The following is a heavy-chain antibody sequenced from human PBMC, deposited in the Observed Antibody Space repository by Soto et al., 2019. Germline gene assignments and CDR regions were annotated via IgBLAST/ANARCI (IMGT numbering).Heavy chain of an antibody. CDR1: AFTFSDYY. D-gene: IGHD6-13*01. CDR3: ARDVYSRKSEFDY. J-gene: IGHJ4*02. Sequence: NPGGSLRLSCAASAFTFSDYYMTWIRQAPGKGLEWVSYISSSSGTISYADSVKGRFTISRDNAKNSLFLQMNSLRAEDTAVYYCARDVYSRKSEFDYWGQGTLVTVSS. CDR2: ISSSSGTI. V-gene: IGHV3-11*01.